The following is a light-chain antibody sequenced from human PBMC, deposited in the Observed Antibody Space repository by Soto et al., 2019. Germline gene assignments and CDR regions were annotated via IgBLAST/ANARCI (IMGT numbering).Light chain of an antibody. CDR1: ESIRTW. V-gene: IGKV1-5*01. CDR3: PQYNNYPRT. J-gene: IGKJ1*01. CDR2: DAS. Sequence: DIQMTQSPSTLAAAIGDRVTITCRASESIRTWLAWYQHKPGKAPKFLIYDASSLESGVPSRFSGSGSGTEFTLTISNLQPDDFATYFCPQYNNYPRTFGQGTKVEIK.